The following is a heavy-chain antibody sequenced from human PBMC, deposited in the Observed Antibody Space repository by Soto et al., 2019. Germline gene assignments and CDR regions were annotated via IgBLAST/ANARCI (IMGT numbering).Heavy chain of an antibody. CDR1: GFTFSSYG. V-gene: IGHV3-30*18. CDR3: AKDRRGYSYGTYYYHYGMDV. CDR2: ISYDGSNK. D-gene: IGHD5-18*01. Sequence: QVQLVESGGGVVQPGRSLRLSCAASGFTFSSYGMHWVRQAPGKGLEWVAVISYDGSNKYYADSVKGRFTISRDNSKNTLYLQMNSLRADDTAVYYCAKDRRGYSYGTYYYHYGMDVWGQGTTVTVSS. J-gene: IGHJ6*02.